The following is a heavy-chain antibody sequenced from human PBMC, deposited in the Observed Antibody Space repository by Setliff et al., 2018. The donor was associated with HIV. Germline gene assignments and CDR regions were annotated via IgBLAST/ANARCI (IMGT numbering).Heavy chain of an antibody. J-gene: IGHJ6*02. Sequence: ASVKVSCKASGYTFSSYFLHWVRQAPGQGLEWMGIINPNDGATTYAQKFEGRVTMTIDTATSRAYMELRSLRSDDTAVYFCARLGSGWSDSYYYAMDIWGQGTTVTVSS. V-gene: IGHV1-46*01. CDR1: GYTFSSYF. CDR2: INPNDGAT. CDR3: ARLGSGWSDSYYYAMDI. D-gene: IGHD6-19*01.